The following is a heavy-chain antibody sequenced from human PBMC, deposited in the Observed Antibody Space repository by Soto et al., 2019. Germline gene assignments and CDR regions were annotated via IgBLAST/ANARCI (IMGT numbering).Heavy chain of an antibody. J-gene: IGHJ4*01. Sequence: QVQLVQSGAEVKKPGSSVKVSCKASGGTFSSYAISWVRQAPGQGLEWMGGIIPIFGTANYAQKFQGRVTSTADASTGKSSVELSSLRFEYTAVYYCWQVGVYYFWSGYRLDYWGHGPLVTVSS. D-gene: IGHD3-3*01. V-gene: IGHV1-69*01. CDR3: WQVGVYYFWSGYRLDY. CDR2: IIPIFGTA. CDR1: GGTFSSYA.